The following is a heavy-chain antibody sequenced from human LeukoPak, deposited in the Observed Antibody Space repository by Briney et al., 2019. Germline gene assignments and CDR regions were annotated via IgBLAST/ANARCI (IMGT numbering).Heavy chain of an antibody. Sequence: SETLSLTCTVSGGSISSYYWSWIRQPAGKGLEWIGRIYTSGSTNYNPSLKSRVTMSVDTSKNQFSLKLSSVTAADTAVYYCARGDYDISTGYNYYYYYGMDVWGQGTTVTVSS. V-gene: IGHV4-4*07. CDR1: GGSISSYY. J-gene: IGHJ6*02. CDR2: IYTSGST. CDR3: ARGDYDISTGYNYYYYYGMDV. D-gene: IGHD3-9*01.